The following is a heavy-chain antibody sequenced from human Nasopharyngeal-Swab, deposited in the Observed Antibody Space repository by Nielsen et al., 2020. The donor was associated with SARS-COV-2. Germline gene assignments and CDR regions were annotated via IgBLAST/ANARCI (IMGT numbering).Heavy chain of an antibody. CDR3: ARAYSGSYGYNYYGMDV. J-gene: IGHJ6*02. D-gene: IGHD1-26*01. CDR2: INWNGGST. V-gene: IGHV3-20*01. Sequence: ETLSLTCAASGFTFSSYWMHWARQALGKGLEWVSGINWNGGSTGYADSVKGRFTISRDNTKNSLYLQMNSLSAEDTALYHCARAYSGSYGYNYYGMDVWGQGTTVTVSS. CDR1: GFTFSSYW.